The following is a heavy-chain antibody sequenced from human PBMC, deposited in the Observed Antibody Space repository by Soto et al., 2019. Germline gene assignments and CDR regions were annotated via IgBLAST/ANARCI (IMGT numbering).Heavy chain of an antibody. V-gene: IGHV3-30*18. CDR1: GFTFNSYG. J-gene: IGHJ4*02. Sequence: QVQLVESGGGVVQPGRSLRLSCTASGFTFNSYGMHWVRQAPGKGLEWVAVISFDGTTTFYTDSVKGRFTISRDKYQNTLYLQMNSLRTDDTAVYYCAKKDDVLTGYSPLDSWGQGTLVTVSS. D-gene: IGHD3-9*01. CDR2: ISFDGTTT. CDR3: AKKDDVLTGYSPLDS.